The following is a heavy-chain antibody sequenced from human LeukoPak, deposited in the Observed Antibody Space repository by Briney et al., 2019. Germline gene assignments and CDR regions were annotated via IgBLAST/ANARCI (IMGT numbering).Heavy chain of an antibody. V-gene: IGHV4-31*03. D-gene: IGHD4-17*01. CDR1: GGSISSGGYY. CDR2: IYYSGST. Sequence: PSETLSLTCTVSGGSISSGGYYWSWIRQHPGKGLEWIGYIYYSGSTYYNPSLRSRVTISVDTSKNQFSLKLSSVTAADTAVYYCARVDLYGLDYWGQGTLVTVSS. CDR3: ARVDLYGLDY. J-gene: IGHJ4*02.